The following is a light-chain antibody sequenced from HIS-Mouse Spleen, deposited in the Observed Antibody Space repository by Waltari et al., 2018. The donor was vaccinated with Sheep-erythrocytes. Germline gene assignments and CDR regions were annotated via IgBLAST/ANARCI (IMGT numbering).Light chain of an antibody. J-gene: IGLJ2*01. CDR1: KLGDKY. CDR2: QGS. CDR3: QAWASSIVV. V-gene: IGLV3-1*01. Sequence: SYELTQPPSVSVSPGQTASITCSGDKLGDKYACWYQQKPGQSPVLVIYQGSKRPSGLPERFSGSNSGNTATLTISGTQAMDEADYYCQAWASSIVVFGGGTKLTVL.